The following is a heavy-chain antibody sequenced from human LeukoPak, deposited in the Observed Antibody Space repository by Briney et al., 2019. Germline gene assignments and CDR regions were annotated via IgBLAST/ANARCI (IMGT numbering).Heavy chain of an antibody. CDR3: ARRSGDYSSPFFY. Sequence: PGGSLRLSCAASGFTFSSYSMNWVRQAPGKGLEWVSYISSSSSTIYYADSVKGRFTISRDNAKNSLYLQMNILRAEDTAVYYCARRSGDYSSPFFYWGQGTLVTVSS. CDR1: GFTFSSYS. CDR2: ISSSSSTI. V-gene: IGHV3-48*01. D-gene: IGHD4-17*01. J-gene: IGHJ4*02.